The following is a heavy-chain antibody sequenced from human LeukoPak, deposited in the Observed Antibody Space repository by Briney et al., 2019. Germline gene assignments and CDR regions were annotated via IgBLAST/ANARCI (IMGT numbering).Heavy chain of an antibody. CDR1: GGSFSGYY. CDR3: ARGPLMVTANGLSYYYTDV. Sequence: SETLSLTCAVYGGSFSGYYWSWIRQPPGEGLEWIGEINLGGSTNYYPSLKSRITISVDASKNQVSLKLSSVTAADTAVYYCARGPLMVTANGLSYYYTDVWGKGTTDTVSS. J-gene: IGHJ6*03. V-gene: IGHV4-34*01. D-gene: IGHD5-18*01. CDR2: INLGGST.